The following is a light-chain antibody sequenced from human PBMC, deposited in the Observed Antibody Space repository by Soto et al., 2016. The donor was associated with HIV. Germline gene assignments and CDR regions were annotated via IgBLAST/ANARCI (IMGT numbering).Light chain of an antibody. V-gene: IGKV1-39*01. CDR3: QQSRSSPLT. J-gene: IGKJ4*01. Sequence: DIQMTQSPSSLSAAVGDRVTITCRASRSISSYLNWYQQKPGKAPKLLIYAASSLQSGFPSRFSGSGSVTEFTLTISSLQPEDIATYYCQQSRSSPLTFGGGTKVEIK. CDR1: RSISSY. CDR2: AAS.